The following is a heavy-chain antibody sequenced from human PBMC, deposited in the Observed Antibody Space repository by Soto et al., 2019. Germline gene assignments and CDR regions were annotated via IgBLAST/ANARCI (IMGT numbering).Heavy chain of an antibody. CDR3: ASIAVAGYSGYYMDV. D-gene: IGHD6-19*01. V-gene: IGHV4-34*01. Sequence: PSETLSLTCAVYGGSFSGYYWSWIRQPPGKGLEWIGEINHSGSTNYNPSLKSRVTISVDTSKNQFSLKLSSVTAADTAVYYCASIAVAGYSGYYMDVWGKGTTVTVSS. J-gene: IGHJ6*03. CDR2: INHSGST. CDR1: GGSFSGYY.